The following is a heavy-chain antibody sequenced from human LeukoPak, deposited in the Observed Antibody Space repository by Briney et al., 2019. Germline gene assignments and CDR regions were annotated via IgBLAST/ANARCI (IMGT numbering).Heavy chain of an antibody. D-gene: IGHD2-15*01. V-gene: IGHV3-30-3*01. CDR2: ISYDGSNK. CDR3: ARDPIPYCSGGSCYFSWFDP. J-gene: IGHJ5*02. CDR1: GFTFSSSA. Sequence: PGGSLRLSCAASGFTFSSSAMSWVRQAPGKGLEWVAVISYDGSNKYYADSVKGRFTISRDNSKNTLYLQMNSLRAEDTAVYYCARDPIPYCSGGSCYFSWFDPWGQGTLVTVSS.